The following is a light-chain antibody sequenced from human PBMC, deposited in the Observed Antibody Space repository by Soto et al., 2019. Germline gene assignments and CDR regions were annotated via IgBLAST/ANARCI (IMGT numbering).Light chain of an antibody. CDR3: QQSYSSPPT. J-gene: IGKJ1*01. V-gene: IGKV1-39*01. CDR1: QSISNH. Sequence: DIQMTQSPSSLSASVEDRVIITCRASQSISNHLNWYQQKPGKAPKLLIFAASSLQSGVPSRFSGSRSGPDFTLTISSLQPEEFATYHCQQSYSSPPTFGQGTKVDI. CDR2: AAS.